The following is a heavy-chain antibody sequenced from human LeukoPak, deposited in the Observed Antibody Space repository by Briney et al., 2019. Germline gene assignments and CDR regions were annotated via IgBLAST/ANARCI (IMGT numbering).Heavy chain of an antibody. D-gene: IGHD4-17*01. Sequence: GGSLRLSCAASGFTFSDYSMSWIRQAPGKGLECLSYISSSGSTIYYADSLKGRFTISRDNAQNSLFLQMNSLKAEDTAVYHCARHDYGEAGLFDYWGQGTLVTVSS. J-gene: IGHJ4*02. CDR2: ISSSGSTI. V-gene: IGHV3-11*01. CDR1: GFTFSDYS. CDR3: ARHDYGEAGLFDY.